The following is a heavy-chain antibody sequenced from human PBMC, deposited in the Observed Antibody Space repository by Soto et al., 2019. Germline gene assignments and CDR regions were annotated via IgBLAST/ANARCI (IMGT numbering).Heavy chain of an antibody. CDR2: SYYSGST. Sequence: QVQLQESGPGLVKPSQTLSLTCTVSGGSISSGDYYWNWIRQPPGKGLEWIGYSYYSGSTYYNPYRKGRVTISVYTSTTQFCLKLSSVTASDTAVYYCARGNLKRCFGELNLWGRGTLVTVSS. J-gene: IGHJ2*01. V-gene: IGHV4-30-4*01. CDR3: ARGNLKRCFGELNL. CDR1: GGSISSGDYY. D-gene: IGHD3-10*01.